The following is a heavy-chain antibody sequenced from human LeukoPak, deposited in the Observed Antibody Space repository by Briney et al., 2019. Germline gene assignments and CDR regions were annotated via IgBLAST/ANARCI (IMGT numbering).Heavy chain of an antibody. J-gene: IGHJ4*02. CDR1: GDSVSSNSAA. Sequence: RSQTLSLTCAISGDSVSSNSAAWNWIRQSPSRGLEWLGRTYYRSKWYNDYAVSVKSRITINPDTSKNQFSLQLNSVTPEDTAVYYCARSQGRDDSNPPLDYWGQGTLVAVSS. CDR3: ARSQGRDDSNPPLDY. D-gene: IGHD3-22*01. CDR2: TYYRSKWYN. V-gene: IGHV6-1*01.